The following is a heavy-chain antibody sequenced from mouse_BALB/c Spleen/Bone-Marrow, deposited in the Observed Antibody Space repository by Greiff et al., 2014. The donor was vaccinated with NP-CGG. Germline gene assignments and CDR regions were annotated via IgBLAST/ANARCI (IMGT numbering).Heavy chain of an antibody. Sequence: VQLKESGGGLVKPGGSLKLSCAASGFTFSDYYMYWVRQTPEKRLEWVATISDGGSYTYYPDSVKGRFTISRDNAKSNLYLQMSSLKSEDTAMYYCAREGDGAYWGQGTLVTVSA. J-gene: IGHJ3*01. CDR3: AREGDGAY. CDR2: ISDGGSYT. CDR1: GFTFSDYY. V-gene: IGHV5-4*02. D-gene: IGHD3-3*01.